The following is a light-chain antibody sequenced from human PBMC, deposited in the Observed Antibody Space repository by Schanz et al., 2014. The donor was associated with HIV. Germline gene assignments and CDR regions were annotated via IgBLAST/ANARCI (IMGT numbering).Light chain of an antibody. CDR2: EVT. Sequence: QSVLTQPPSASGSPGQSVTISCTGTSSDIGRYKYVSWYQQFPGRAPKLIISEVTKRPSGVPDRFSGSKSGNTASLTISGLQADDEGDYYCSSYTTNRTMAFGGGTKLTVL. CDR3: SSYTTNRTMA. V-gene: IGLV2-8*01. J-gene: IGLJ2*01. CDR1: SSDIGRYKY.